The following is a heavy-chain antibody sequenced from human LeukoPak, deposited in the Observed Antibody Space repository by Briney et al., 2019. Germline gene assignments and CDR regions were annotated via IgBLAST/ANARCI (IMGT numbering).Heavy chain of an antibody. V-gene: IGHV3-48*03. J-gene: IGHJ4*02. Sequence: PGGSLRLSCAASGFTLSSYSMNWVRQAPGKGPEWVSYISPTGSTIYYADSVKGRFTISRDNAKNSLYLQMNSLRAEDTAVYYCARDLSEASGYCSGGSCFGSDYWGQGTLVTVSS. CDR1: GFTLSSYS. CDR3: ARDLSEASGYCSGGSCFGSDY. CDR2: ISPTGSTI. D-gene: IGHD2-15*01.